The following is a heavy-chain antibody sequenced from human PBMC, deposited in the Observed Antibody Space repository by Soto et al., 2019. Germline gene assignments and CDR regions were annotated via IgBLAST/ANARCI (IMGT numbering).Heavy chain of an antibody. V-gene: IGHV1-58*01. CDR3: AAVGPLFGVVIRSYGMDV. J-gene: IGHJ6*02. D-gene: IGHD3-3*01. CDR1: GFTFTSSA. CDR2: IVVGSGNT. Sequence: SVKVSCKASGFTFTSSAVQWVRQARGQRLEWIGWIVVGSGNTNYAQKFQERVTVTRDMSTSTAYMELSSLRSEDTAVYYCAAVGPLFGVVIRSYGMDVWGQGTTVTVSS.